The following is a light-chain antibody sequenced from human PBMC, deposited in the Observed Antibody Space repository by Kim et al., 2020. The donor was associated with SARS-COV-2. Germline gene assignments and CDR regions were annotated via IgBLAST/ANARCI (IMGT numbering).Light chain of an antibody. CDR3: QQYGSSPKT. V-gene: IGKV3-20*01. J-gene: IGKJ1*01. CDR2: GAS. Sequence: TPGERAALSCRASQGVSSSFLAWYQQKPGHAPRLLIDGASSRATGIPDRFSGSGSGTDFTLTISRLEPEDFAVYYCQQYGSSPKTFGQGTKVDIK. CDR1: QGVSSSF.